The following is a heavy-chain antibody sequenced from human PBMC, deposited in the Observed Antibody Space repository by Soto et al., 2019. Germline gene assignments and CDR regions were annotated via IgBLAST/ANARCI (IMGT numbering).Heavy chain of an antibody. D-gene: IGHD3-16*01. CDR3: VGGLSYGDY. V-gene: IGHV3-33*01. CDR1: GFSFRNYG. Sequence: QVQVVESGGGVVQPGRSLRLSCAASGFSFRNYGMHWVRQAPGKGLEWVAVIWHDGSKQYYADSVKGRFTISRDNSKNTLYLQMNTLRAEDTAVYYCVGGLSYGDYWGQGTLVTVSP. CDR2: IWHDGSKQ. J-gene: IGHJ4*02.